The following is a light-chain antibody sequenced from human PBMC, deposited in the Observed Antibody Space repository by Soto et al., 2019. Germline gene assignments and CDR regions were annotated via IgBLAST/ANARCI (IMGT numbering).Light chain of an antibody. CDR3: QQYGSSPRT. CDR2: GAS. V-gene: IGKV3-20*01. CDR1: QSVSSSY. Sequence: EIVLTQSPGTLCLSRGERATLSCRASQSVSSSYLAWYQQKPGQAPRLLIYGASSRATGIPDRFSGSGSGTDFTLTISRLEPEDFAVYYGQQYGSSPRTFGQGTKLEIK. J-gene: IGKJ2*01.